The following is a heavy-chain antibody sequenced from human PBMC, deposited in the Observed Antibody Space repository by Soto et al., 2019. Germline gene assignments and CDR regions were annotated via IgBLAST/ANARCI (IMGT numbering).Heavy chain of an antibody. V-gene: IGHV4-61*08. CDR1: GDSVSIGGYY. Sequence: SETLSLTCTVSGDSVSIGGYYWSWILQPPRKGLEWIGYIYSSRSANYNPSLKGRVTISRDTSKNQISLKVASVTAADTAGYYCARGFSSVSMDAWGQGTTVTVSS. J-gene: IGHJ6*02. D-gene: IGHD6-19*01. CDR3: ARGFSSVSMDA. CDR2: IYSSRSA.